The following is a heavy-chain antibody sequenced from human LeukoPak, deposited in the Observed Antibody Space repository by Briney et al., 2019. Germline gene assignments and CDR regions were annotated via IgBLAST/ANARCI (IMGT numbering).Heavy chain of an antibody. Sequence: GGSLRLSCAASGFTVSSKYVSWVRQAPGKGLEWVSVIYSGGSTYYADSVKGRFTISRDNSKSTLCLEMNSLRAEDTAVYYCAKQLGYCSVGSCYFPYWGQGTLVTVSS. CDR1: GFTVSSKY. J-gene: IGHJ4*02. CDR2: IYSGGST. V-gene: IGHV3-53*01. D-gene: IGHD2-15*01. CDR3: AKQLGYCSVGSCYFPY.